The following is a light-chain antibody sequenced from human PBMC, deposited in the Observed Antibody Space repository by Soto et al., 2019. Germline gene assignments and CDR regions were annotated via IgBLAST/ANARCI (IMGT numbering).Light chain of an antibody. V-gene: IGKV3-20*01. Sequence: EIVLTQSPGTLSLSPGERATLSCMASQSVSSSYLAWYQQKPGQPPRLLIYGASRRATGIPDRFSGSGSGSDFTLTISRLEPEDFAVYYCQHYGSSGTFGQGTKVDIK. CDR3: QHYGSSGT. CDR1: QSVSSSY. CDR2: GAS. J-gene: IGKJ1*01.